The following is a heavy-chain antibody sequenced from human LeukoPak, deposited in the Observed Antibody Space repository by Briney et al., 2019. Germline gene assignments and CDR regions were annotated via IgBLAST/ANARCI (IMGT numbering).Heavy chain of an antibody. J-gene: IGHJ4*02. D-gene: IGHD6-13*01. CDR2: IKQDGSEE. CDR1: EFTFSTYW. Sequence: GGSLRLSCVGSEFTFSTYWMSWVRQAPGKGLEWLANIKQDGSEEYYVDSVKGRFTISRDNAKNSLYLQMNSLRAEDTAVYYCARGTSGIAAAGTFYYWGQGTLVTVSS. V-gene: IGHV3-7*05. CDR3: ARGTSGIAAAGTFYY.